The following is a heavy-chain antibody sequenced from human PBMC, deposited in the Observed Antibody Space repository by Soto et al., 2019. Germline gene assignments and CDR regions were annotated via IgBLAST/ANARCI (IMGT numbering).Heavy chain of an antibody. Sequence: ASVKVSFKASGGTFSSYAISWVRQAPGQGLEWMGGIIPIFGTANYAQKFQGRVTITADESTSTAYMELSSLRSEDTAVYYCATHAYTSLPVIVGATGSNWFDHWGQGTLVTVSS. V-gene: IGHV1-69*13. J-gene: IGHJ5*02. D-gene: IGHD1-26*01. CDR2: IIPIFGTA. CDR1: GGTFSSYA. CDR3: ATHAYTSLPVIVGATGSNWFDH.